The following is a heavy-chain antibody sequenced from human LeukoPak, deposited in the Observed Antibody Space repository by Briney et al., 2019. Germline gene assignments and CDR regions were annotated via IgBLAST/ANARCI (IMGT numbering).Heavy chain of an antibody. Sequence: PGGSLRLSCAPSGFPFSSHSMNWARPAPGKGRVGVSYISSSSSTIYYADSVKGRFTISRDNAKNSLYLQMSSLRAEDTAVYYCARGMYYYYCGMDVWGQGTTVTVSS. D-gene: IGHD2-8*01. J-gene: IGHJ6*02. CDR3: ARGMYYYYCGMDV. CDR2: ISSSSSTI. CDR1: GFPFSSHS. V-gene: IGHV3-48*01.